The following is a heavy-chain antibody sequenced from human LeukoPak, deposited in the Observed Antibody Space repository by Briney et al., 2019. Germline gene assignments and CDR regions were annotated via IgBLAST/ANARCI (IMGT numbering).Heavy chain of an antibody. V-gene: IGHV3-48*04. Sequence: PPGGSLRLSCAASGFTFSTYSMNWVRQAPGKGLEWVSYISSSSSTIYYADSVKGRFTISRDNAKNSLYLQMNSLRAEDTAVYYCASLWVEKRGYSYGVDYWGQGTLVTVSS. CDR1: GFTFSTYS. CDR2: ISSSSSTI. CDR3: ASLWVEKRGYSYGVDY. J-gene: IGHJ4*02. D-gene: IGHD5-18*01.